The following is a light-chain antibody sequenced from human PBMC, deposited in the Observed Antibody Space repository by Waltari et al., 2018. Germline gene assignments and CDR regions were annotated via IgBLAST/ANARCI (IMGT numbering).Light chain of an antibody. CDR1: QGISRN. Sequence: EIVLTHSPATLSLSPGERATLSCRASQGISRNLGWYQQKLGQAPRLLIYDASNRATGIPARFSDSGSGTDFTLTISSLEPEDFAVYYCHQHSASPSFGGGAKVEIK. J-gene: IGKJ4*01. CDR2: DAS. CDR3: HQHSASPS. V-gene: IGKV3-11*01.